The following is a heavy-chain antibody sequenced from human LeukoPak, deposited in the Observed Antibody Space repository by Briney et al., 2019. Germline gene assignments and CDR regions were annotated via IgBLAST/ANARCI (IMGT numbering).Heavy chain of an antibody. CDR3: ARRLVTAGITDFFDS. CDR2: ISPAGDST. Sequence: GGSLRLPCTASGFTFSDYSMSWVRQAPGAGLEWVSAISPAGDSTTDADSVKGRFTISRDNSKSTLYLQMNGLTAEDTALYYCARRLVTAGITDFFDSWGQGTLVSASS. J-gene: IGHJ4*02. V-gene: IGHV3-23*01. CDR1: GFTFSDYS. D-gene: IGHD2-2*01.